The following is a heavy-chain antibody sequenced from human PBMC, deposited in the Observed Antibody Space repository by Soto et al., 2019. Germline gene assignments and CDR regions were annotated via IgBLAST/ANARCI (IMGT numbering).Heavy chain of an antibody. V-gene: IGHV4-4*07. CDR3: ARHREAGYNFYYGMDV. J-gene: IGHJ6*02. Sequence: PSETLALTCSVSGADINTYSWTWIRQPTGKGLEWIGRIYTSASINYNPSLEGRVTLSVDTSTNQVSLRLASVTAADTAIYYCARHREAGYNFYYGMDVWGQGTTVTVSS. CDR1: GADINTYS. CDR2: IYTSASI. D-gene: IGHD6-19*01.